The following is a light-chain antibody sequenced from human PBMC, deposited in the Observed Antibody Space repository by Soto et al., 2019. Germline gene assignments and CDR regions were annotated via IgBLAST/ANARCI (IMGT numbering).Light chain of an antibody. CDR1: QNVDSNY. J-gene: IGKJ5*01. CDR2: GAS. CDR3: QQYGSSPIT. Sequence: EIVMTQSPGTLSLSPGERATLSCRASQNVDSNYLAWYQQKPGQAPRLLVYGASSRATGIPDRFSGFGSGTDFTLTISRLEPEDIAVYFCQQYGSSPITFGQGTRLEIK. V-gene: IGKV3-20*01.